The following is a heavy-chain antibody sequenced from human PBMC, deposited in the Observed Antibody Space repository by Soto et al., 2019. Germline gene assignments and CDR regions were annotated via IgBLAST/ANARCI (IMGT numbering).Heavy chain of an antibody. Sequence: SETLSLTCTVPGGSISRSSYSWAWIRQPPGKGLEWIGTLYYSGNTYYNPSLKSRVTISVDTSKNQFSLKLSSVTAADTAVYYCATRQGGSYNWFDPWGQGTLVTVSS. CDR1: GGSISRSSYS. CDR3: ATRQGGSYNWFDP. J-gene: IGHJ5*02. D-gene: IGHD2-15*01. V-gene: IGHV4-39*01. CDR2: LYYSGNT.